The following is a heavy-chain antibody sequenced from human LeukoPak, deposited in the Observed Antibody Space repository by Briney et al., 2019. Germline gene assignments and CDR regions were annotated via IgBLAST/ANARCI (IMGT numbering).Heavy chain of an antibody. V-gene: IGHV4-59*01. D-gene: IGHD3-22*01. CDR3: ARQSISGSSLSYFDY. Sequence: SETLSLTCTVSGGSIGSYYWSWIRQPPGKGLEWIGNIYDSGSTNYNPSLKSRLTISVDTSKNQCSLKLSSVTAADTAVYYCARQSISGSSLSYFDYWGQGTLVNVSS. CDR1: GGSIGSYY. CDR2: IYDSGST. J-gene: IGHJ4*02.